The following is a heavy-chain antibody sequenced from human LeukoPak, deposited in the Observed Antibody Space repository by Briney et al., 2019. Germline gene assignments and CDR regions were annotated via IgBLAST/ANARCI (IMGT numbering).Heavy chain of an antibody. Sequence: ASVKVSCKASGYTFTSYYMHWVRQAPGQGLEWMGIINPSGGSTSYAQKFQGRVTMTRDMSTSTVYMELSSLRSEDTAVYYCAREVGYYDSSGYYSLDYWGQGTLVTVSS. CDR1: GYTFTSYY. CDR3: AREVGYYDSSGYYSLDY. V-gene: IGHV1-46*01. J-gene: IGHJ4*02. CDR2: INPSGGST. D-gene: IGHD3-22*01.